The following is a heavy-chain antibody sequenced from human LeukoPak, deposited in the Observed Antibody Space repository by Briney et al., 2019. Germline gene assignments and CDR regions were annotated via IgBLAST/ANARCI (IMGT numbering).Heavy chain of an antibody. J-gene: IGHJ6*02. D-gene: IGHD2-15*01. CDR1: GDSVSSNSAA. CDR2: TYYRSKWYN. V-gene: IGHV6-1*01. Sequence: SQTLSLTCAISGDSVSSNSAAWNWIRQSPSRGLEWLGRTYYRSKWYNDYAVSVKSRITINPDTSKNQFSLQLNSVTPEDTAVYYCARTKMVVAATDISSPYYYYGMDVWGQGTTVTVSS. CDR3: ARTKMVVAATDISSPYYYYGMDV.